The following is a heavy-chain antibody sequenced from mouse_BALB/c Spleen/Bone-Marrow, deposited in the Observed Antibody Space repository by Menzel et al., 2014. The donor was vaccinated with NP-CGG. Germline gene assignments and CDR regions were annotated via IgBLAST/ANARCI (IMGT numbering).Heavy chain of an antibody. CDR2: INPSIGYA. CDR1: GHTFSTYW. D-gene: IGHD2-4*01. CDR3: AMITLTMDY. J-gene: IGHJ4*01. Sequence: VQLVESGAELAKPGASVKMSCKASGHTFSTYWMHWVKQRPGQGLEWIGYINPSIGYADYVQKFKDKATLTADNSSSIVYMQLSSLTSEDSAIYYCAMITLTMDYWGQGTSVTVSS. V-gene: IGHV1-7*01.